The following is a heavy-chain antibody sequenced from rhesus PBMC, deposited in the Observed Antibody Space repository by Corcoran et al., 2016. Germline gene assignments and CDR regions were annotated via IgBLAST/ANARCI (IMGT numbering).Heavy chain of an antibody. CDR1: GYHISSTYC. CDR3: AREGTVADDY. V-gene: IGHV4-99*02. D-gene: IGHD4-29*01. J-gene: IGHJ4*01. CDR2: ISGSSGNT. Sequence: QVQLQESGPGLVKPSETLSLTCVVSGYHISSTYCWGCSRQPPGRGLEYIGYISGSSGNTNYNTSLKIRVTISKDTSENQFSLKLSSVTAADTALYYCAREGTVADDYWGQGVLVTVSS.